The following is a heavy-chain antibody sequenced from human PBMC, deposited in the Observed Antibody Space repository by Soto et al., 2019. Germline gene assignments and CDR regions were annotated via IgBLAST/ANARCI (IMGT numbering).Heavy chain of an antibody. J-gene: IGHJ5*02. D-gene: IGHD4-17*01. CDR1: GYTPNEVA. CDR3: TTYHGDYNFDH. CDR2: FDPDEAET. Sequence: QVQLVQSGAEVKKPGASVKVSCKVSGYTPNEVAMHWVRQAPGKGLEWLGGFDPDEAETIYAQHFQGRVTMTEDTSTDTVYMELSSLRSDDTALYFCTTYHGDYNFDHWGQGTLVTVSS. V-gene: IGHV1-24*01.